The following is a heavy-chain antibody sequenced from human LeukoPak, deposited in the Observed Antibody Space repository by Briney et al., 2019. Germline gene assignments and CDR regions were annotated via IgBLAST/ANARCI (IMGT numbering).Heavy chain of an antibody. CDR1: GGSISSGGYS. J-gene: IGHJ4*02. CDR2: IYHSGST. V-gene: IGHV4-30-2*02. CDR3: ARRGVTAMGYDY. Sequence: PSETLSLTCAVSGGSISSGGYSWSWIRQPPGKGLEWIGYIYHSGSTYYNPSLKSRVTISVDTSKNQFSLKLSSVTAADTAVYYCARRGVTAMGYDYWGQGTLVTVSS. D-gene: IGHD5-18*01.